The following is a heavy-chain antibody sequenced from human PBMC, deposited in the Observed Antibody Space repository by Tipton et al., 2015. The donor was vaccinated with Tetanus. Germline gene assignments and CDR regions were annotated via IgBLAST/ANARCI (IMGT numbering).Heavy chain of an antibody. CDR1: GFTFSSYA. D-gene: IGHD6-6*01. CDR2: ISYDGSNK. V-gene: IGHV3-30*04. Sequence: SLRLSCAASGFTFSSYAMHWVRQAPGKGLEWVAVISYDGSNKYYADSVKGRFTISRDNSKNTLYLQMNSLRAEDTAVYYCARDQGGSSSSVGYWGQGTLVTVSS. J-gene: IGHJ4*02. CDR3: ARDQGGSSSSVGY.